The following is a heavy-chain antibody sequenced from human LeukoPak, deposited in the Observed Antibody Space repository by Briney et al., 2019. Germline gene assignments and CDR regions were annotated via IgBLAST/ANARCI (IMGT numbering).Heavy chain of an antibody. CDR1: GYTFTGYY. CDR2: INPNSGGT. V-gene: IGHV1-2*02. Sequence: GASVKVSCKASGYTFTGYYMHWVRQATGQGLEWMGWINPNSGGTNYAQKFQGRVTMTRDTSISTAYMELSRLRSDDTAVYYCARVMGIAAAGGWFDPWGQGTLVTVSS. D-gene: IGHD6-13*01. CDR3: ARVMGIAAAGGWFDP. J-gene: IGHJ5*02.